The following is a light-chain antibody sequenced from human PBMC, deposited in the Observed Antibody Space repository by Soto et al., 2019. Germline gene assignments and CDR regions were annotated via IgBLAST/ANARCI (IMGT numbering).Light chain of an antibody. Sequence: DIKMTQSPSSLSASVGDRVTITCRATQGISNYLAWYQQKPGKAPKLLIYGASTLQSGVPSRFSGSGSGTDFTLTISSLQPEAVATYYCQKYISAPFTFGPGTNVDIK. J-gene: IGKJ3*01. CDR1: QGISNY. CDR3: QKYISAPFT. CDR2: GAS. V-gene: IGKV1-27*01.